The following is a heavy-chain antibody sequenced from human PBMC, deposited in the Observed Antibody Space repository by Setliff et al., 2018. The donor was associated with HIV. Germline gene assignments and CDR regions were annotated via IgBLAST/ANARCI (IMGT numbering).Heavy chain of an antibody. J-gene: IGHJ4*02. CDR2: IYHSGRT. V-gene: IGHV4-38-2*02. CDR1: GYSINSGYY. CDR3: TREGGSYLDY. Sequence: PSETLSLTCAVSGYSINSGYYWGWIRQPPGKGLEWIGSIYHSGRTFYNPSLQSRVTISLDTSKNQFSLNPSSVTAADTAVYYCTREGGSYLDYWGQGTLVTVSS. D-gene: IGHD3-16*01.